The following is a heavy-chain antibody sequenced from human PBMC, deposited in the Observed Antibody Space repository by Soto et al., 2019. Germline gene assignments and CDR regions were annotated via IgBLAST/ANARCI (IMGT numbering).Heavy chain of an antibody. J-gene: IGHJ6*02. D-gene: IGHD3-10*01. CDR1: GFSLGTTGVG. Sequence: TLVNPTETLTLTSTFSGFSLGTTGVGLGWMRQPPGQSLEWLVVLYFNDDRRYNPSLRNRLSITKDTSTNQVVLTMTHMDPVDTATYYYIYSRDAYDYHGLDVWGQGTTVTVSS. CDR3: IYSRDAYDYHGLDV. V-gene: IGHV2-5*01. CDR2: LYFNDDR.